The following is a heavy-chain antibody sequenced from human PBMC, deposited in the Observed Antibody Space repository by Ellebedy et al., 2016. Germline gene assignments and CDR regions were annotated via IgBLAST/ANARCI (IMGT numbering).Heavy chain of an antibody. J-gene: IGHJ4*02. D-gene: IGHD2-15*01. V-gene: IGHV3-30*04. CDR2: TSYDGSDK. Sequence: GESLKISCAASGFTFTSYAMHWVRQAPGKGLEWVAVTSYDGSDKYHADSVKGRFTISRDNSKNTVYLQMNSLRAEDTAVYYCASDKGAGYCSGGTCYSFDYWGQGTLVTVSS. CDR3: ASDKGAGYCSGGTCYSFDY. CDR1: GFTFTSYA.